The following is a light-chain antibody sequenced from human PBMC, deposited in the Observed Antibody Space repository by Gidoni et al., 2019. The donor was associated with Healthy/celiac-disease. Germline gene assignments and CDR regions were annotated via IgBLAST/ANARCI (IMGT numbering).Light chain of an antibody. Sequence: DIQMTQSPSSLSASVGDRVTITCRASQSISSYLNGYQQKPGKAPKLLIYAASSLQSGVPSRFSGSGSGTEFTLTISSLQPEDFATYDCQQSYSTPQITFGQGTRLEIK. CDR1: QSISSY. J-gene: IGKJ5*01. CDR2: AAS. CDR3: QQSYSTPQIT. V-gene: IGKV1-39*01.